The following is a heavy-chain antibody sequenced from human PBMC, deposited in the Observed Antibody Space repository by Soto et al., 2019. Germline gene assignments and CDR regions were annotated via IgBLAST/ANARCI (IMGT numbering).Heavy chain of an antibody. J-gene: IGHJ1*01. CDR3: ARARYYYDSSGKTRRLEYFQH. V-gene: IGHV4-31*03. D-gene: IGHD3-22*01. CDR1: GGSISGGGYY. CDR2: IYYSGST. Sequence: SETLSLTCTVSGGSISGGGYYWGWIRQHPGKGLEWIGYIYYSGSTYYNPSLKSRVTISVDTSKNQFSLKLSSVTAADTAVYYCARARYYYDSSGKTRRLEYFQHWGQGTLVTVSS.